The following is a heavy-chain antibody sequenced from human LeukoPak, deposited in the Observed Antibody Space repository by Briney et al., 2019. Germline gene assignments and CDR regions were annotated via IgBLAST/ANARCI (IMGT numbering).Heavy chain of an antibody. CDR2: IIPIFGSA. V-gene: IGHV1-69*13. CDR1: GYTLTNYG. CDR3: ARDYVRNTSFYFDY. J-gene: IGHJ4*02. D-gene: IGHD3-16*02. Sequence: GASATLSCKASGYTLTNYGISWVRQAPGQGLEWMGGIIPIFGSANYAQRFQGRVTITADESTNTVYMELSSLRSEDTAVYYCARDYVRNTSFYFDYWGQGTLGPGSS.